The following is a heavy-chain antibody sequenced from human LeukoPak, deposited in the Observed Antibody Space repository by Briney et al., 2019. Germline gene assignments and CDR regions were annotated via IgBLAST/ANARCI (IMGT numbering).Heavy chain of an antibody. CDR3: AQSWTHAFDI. J-gene: IGHJ3*02. Sequence: ASVTVSCKVSGYTLTELSMHWVRQAPGKGLEGMGGFYPEDGETIYAQKSQGRVTMTEDTSTVTAYMELSSLRSEDTAVYYCAQSWTHAFDIWGQGTMVTVSS. V-gene: IGHV1-24*01. CDR1: GYTLTELS. CDR2: FYPEDGET. D-gene: IGHD6-13*01.